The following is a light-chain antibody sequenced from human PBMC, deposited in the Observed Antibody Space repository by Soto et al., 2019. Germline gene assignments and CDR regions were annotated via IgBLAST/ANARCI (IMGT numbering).Light chain of an antibody. V-gene: IGLV2-14*01. Sequence: QSALTQPASVSGSPGQSITISCTGTSSDVGAYNFVSWYQQHPGKAPKVMIYDVGKRPSGVSNRFSGSKSGNTASLTISGLQAEDEADYYCSSYTGSSTFVFGTGTKLTVL. J-gene: IGLJ1*01. CDR2: DVG. CDR3: SSYTGSSTFV. CDR1: SSDVGAYNF.